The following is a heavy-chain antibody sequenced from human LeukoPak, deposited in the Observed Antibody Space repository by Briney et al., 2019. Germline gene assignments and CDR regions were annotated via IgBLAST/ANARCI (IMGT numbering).Heavy chain of an antibody. D-gene: IGHD1-7*01. CDR1: GGSISSSGYY. J-gene: IGHJ4*02. V-gene: IGHV4-30-2*01. CDR2: IYHSGST. CDR3: ARESGTGTFDY. Sequence: SETLSLTCTVSGGSISSSGYYWSWIRQPPGKGLEWIGYIYHSGSTYYNPSLKSRVTISVDRSKNQFSLKLSSVTAADTAVYYCARESGTGTFDYWGQGTLVTVSS.